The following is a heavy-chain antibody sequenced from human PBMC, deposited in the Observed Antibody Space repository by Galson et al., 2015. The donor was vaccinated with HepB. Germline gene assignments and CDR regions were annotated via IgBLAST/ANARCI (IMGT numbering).Heavy chain of an antibody. CDR3: ARDGRGPEYYYDSSGYYGDFDL. V-gene: IGHV4-61*09. J-gene: IGHJ2*01. CDR1: GGSISSGSYY. CDR2: IYTSGST. Sequence: TLSLTCIVSGGSISSGSYYWSWIRQPAGKGLEWIGHIYTSGSTNYNPSLKSRVTMSVDTSKNQFSLKLSYVTAADTAVYYCARDGRGPEYYYDSSGYYGDFDLWGRGTLVTVSS. D-gene: IGHD3-22*01.